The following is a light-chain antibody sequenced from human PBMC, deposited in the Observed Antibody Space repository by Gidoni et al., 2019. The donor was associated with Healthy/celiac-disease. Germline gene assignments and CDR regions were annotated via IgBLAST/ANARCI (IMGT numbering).Light chain of an antibody. V-gene: IGLV1-47*02. CDR1: SSNIGSNY. J-gene: IGLJ3*02. Sequence: QSVLTQPPSASGTPGHRVTISCSGSSSNIGSNYVYWYQQLPGTAPKLLIYSNNQRPSGVPDRFSGSKSGTSASLAIRGLRSEDEADYYCAAWDDSLSGWVFGGGTKLTVL. CDR2: SNN. CDR3: AAWDDSLSGWV.